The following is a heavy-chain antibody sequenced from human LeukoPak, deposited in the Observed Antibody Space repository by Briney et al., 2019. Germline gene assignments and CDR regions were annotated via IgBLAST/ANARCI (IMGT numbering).Heavy chain of an antibody. D-gene: IGHD4-17*01. Sequence: GRSLRLSCAASGFAFSSYAMHWVRQAPGKGLEWVAIISYDGITESYSDSVKGRFTISRDNSKNTLYLQMNSLRAEDTAVYYCAKEPPTRGYGDYSWGQGTLVTVSS. CDR3: AKEPPTRGYGDYS. CDR1: GFAFSSYA. CDR2: ISYDGITE. V-gene: IGHV3-30*04. J-gene: IGHJ4*02.